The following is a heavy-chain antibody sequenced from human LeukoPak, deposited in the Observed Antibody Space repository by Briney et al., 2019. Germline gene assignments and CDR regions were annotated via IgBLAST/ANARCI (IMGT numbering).Heavy chain of an antibody. V-gene: IGHV3-48*03. Sequence: GGSLRLSCAASGFTFSNARMNWVRQARGKGLEWVSFMSTTGSTRSLADSVKGRFTISIDNAKNSLFLIMNSLRADETAVYYCARDGFFGGIDYWGQGTLVTVSS. CDR3: ARDGFFGGIDY. CDR1: GFTFSNAR. D-gene: IGHD3-3*01. CDR2: MSTTGSTR. J-gene: IGHJ4*02.